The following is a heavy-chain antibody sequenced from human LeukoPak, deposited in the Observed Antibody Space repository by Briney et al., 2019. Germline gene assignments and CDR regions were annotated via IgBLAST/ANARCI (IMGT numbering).Heavy chain of an antibody. CDR2: ISAYNGNT. CDR1: GYTFTSYA. Sequence: ASVKDSCKASGYTFTSYAMHWVRQAPGQGLEWMGWISAYNGNTNYAQKLQGRVTLTTDTSTSTAYMELRSLRSDDTAVYYCVCQLYEAAGAGDFDYWGQGTLVTVSS. D-gene: IGHD6-13*01. J-gene: IGHJ4*02. CDR3: VCQLYEAAGAGDFDY. V-gene: IGHV1-18*01.